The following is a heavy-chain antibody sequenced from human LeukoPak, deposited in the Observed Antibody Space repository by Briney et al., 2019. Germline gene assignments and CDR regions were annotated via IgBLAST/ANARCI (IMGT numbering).Heavy chain of an antibody. CDR2: IYPGDSDT. CDR3: ARGMYYDLLTGSYYNWFDP. Sequence: GESLQISCKGSGYSFTNNWIGWVRQMPGKGLEWMGIIYPGDSDTRYSPSFQGQVIISADKSISTAYLQWSSLKASDTAMYYCARGMYYDLLTGSYYNWFDPWGQGTLVTVSS. CDR1: GYSFTNNW. V-gene: IGHV5-51*01. J-gene: IGHJ5*02. D-gene: IGHD3-9*01.